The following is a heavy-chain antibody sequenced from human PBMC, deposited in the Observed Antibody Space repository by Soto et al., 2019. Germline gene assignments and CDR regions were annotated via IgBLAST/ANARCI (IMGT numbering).Heavy chain of an antibody. V-gene: IGHV1-18*04. Sequence: QVQLMQSGNEVKKPGASVTVSCKASGYTFANYGISWVRQAPGQGLEWMGWISGNNGATNFAPKVQDRITMTLDTSTGVASLTLRSLRSDDTAIYDCVRDLKYLRVTGNWFDSWGQGTLVTVSS. CDR1: GYTFANYG. D-gene: IGHD1-1*01. CDR3: VRDLKYLRVTGNWFDS. J-gene: IGHJ5*01. CDR2: ISGNNGAT.